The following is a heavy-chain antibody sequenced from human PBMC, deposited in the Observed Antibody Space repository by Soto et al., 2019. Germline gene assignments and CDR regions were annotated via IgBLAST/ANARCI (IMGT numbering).Heavy chain of an antibody. V-gene: IGHV4-31*03. Sequence: VQLQESGPGLVKPSQTLSLTCTVSGGSISSGGYYWSWIRQPPGKGLEWIGYIYYSGSTYYNPSLKSRVTMSVDTSKNQCSLKLSSVTAADTAVYYCARVGGINWFDPWGQGTLVTVSS. D-gene: IGHD3-16*01. J-gene: IGHJ5*02. CDR2: IYYSGST. CDR1: GGSISSGGYY. CDR3: ARVGGINWFDP.